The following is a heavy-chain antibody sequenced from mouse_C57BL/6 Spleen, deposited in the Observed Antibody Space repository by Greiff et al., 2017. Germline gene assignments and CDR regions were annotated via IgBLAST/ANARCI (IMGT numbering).Heavy chain of an antibody. D-gene: IGHD2-1*01. CDR1: GYTFTDYY. Sequence: VQLKQSGPELVKPGASVKISCKASGYTFTDYYMNWVKQSHGKSLEWIGDINPNNGGTSYNQKFKGKATLTVDKSSSTAYMELRSLTSEDSAVYYCAREGGYYGNYRYAMDYWGQGTSVTVSS. J-gene: IGHJ4*01. CDR3: AREGGYYGNYRYAMDY. CDR2: INPNNGGT. V-gene: IGHV1-26*01.